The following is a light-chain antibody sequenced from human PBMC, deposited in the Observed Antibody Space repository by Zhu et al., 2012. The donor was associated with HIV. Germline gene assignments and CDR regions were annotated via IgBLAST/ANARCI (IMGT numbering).Light chain of an antibody. CDR3: QQYYSYPS. Sequence: DIQMTQSPSTLSASVGDRVTITCRASQSISIWLAWYQQKPGRAPKLLIYKASSLESGVPSRFSGSGSGTDFTLTISCLQSEDFATYYCQQYYSYPSFGPGTKVDIK. CDR2: KAS. V-gene: IGKV1-5*03. CDR1: QSISIW. J-gene: IGKJ3*01.